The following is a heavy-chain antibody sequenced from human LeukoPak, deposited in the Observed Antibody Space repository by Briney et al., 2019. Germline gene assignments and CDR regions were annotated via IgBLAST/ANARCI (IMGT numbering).Heavy chain of an antibody. CDR2: ISSSGSTI. V-gene: IGHV3-48*03. J-gene: IGHJ4*02. Sequence: PGGSLRLSCAASGFTFSSYEMNWVRQAPGKGLEWVSYISSSGSTICYADSVKGRFTISRDNAKNSLYLQMNSLRAEDTAVYYCARGKGTMIVVGIPFYWGQGTLVTVSS. CDR3: ARGKGTMIVVGIPFY. CDR1: GFTFSSYE. D-gene: IGHD3-22*01.